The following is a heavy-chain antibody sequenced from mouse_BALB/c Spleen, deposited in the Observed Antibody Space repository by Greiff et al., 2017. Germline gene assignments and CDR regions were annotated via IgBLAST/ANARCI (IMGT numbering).Heavy chain of an antibody. CDR2: ISSGGGST. J-gene: IGHJ4*01. CDR1: GFAFSSYD. Sequence: EVQGVESGGGLVKPGGSLKLSCAASGFAFSSYDMSWVRQTPEKRLEWVAYISSGGGSTYYPDTVKGRFTISRDNAKNTLYLQMSSLKSEDTAMYYCARHAMDYWGQGTSVTVSS. V-gene: IGHV5-12-1*01. CDR3: ARHAMDY.